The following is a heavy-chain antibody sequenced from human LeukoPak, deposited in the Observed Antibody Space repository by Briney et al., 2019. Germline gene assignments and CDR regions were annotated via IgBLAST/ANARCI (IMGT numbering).Heavy chain of an antibody. J-gene: IGHJ4*02. V-gene: IGHV4-34*01. CDR2: INHSGST. CDR1: GGSFSGYY. CDR3: ARADSSGWYLGIFDY. D-gene: IGHD6-19*01. Sequence: SETLSLTCAVYGGSFSGYYWSWIRQPPGKGLEWIGEINHSGSTNYNPSLKSRVTISVDTSKNQFSLKLSSVTAADTAVYYCARADSSGWYLGIFDYWGQGTLVTVSS.